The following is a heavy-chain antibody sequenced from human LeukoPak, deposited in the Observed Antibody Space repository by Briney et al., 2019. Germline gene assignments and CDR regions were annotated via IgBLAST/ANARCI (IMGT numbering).Heavy chain of an antibody. J-gene: IGHJ6*03. CDR1: GHTFTGYY. CDR2: ISPDSGGT. Sequence: GAPVKVSCKASGHTFTGYYIHWVRQAPGQGLEGMGWISPDSGGTSYAQNFQGRVTMTRDTSTRTAYLEVSRLRSDDTAVYYCARSGSPFSSYYYMDVWGKGTTVTVSS. CDR3: ARSGSPFSSYYYMDV. D-gene: IGHD6-25*01. V-gene: IGHV1-2*02.